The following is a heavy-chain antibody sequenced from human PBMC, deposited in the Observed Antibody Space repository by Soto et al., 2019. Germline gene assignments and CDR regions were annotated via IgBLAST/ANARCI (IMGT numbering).Heavy chain of an antibody. Sequence: EVQLVESGGVLVQPGGSLRLSCAASGFTFNTFGMNWVRQAPGKGLEWISYISVTSTTIHYADTVKGRFAISRDNAKNSLLLQMDSLRVEDSAVYYCARDGAMTGVFDYWGPGTLVAVSS. CDR2: ISVTSTTI. CDR3: ARDGAMTGVFDY. CDR1: GFTFNTFG. V-gene: IGHV3-48*01. D-gene: IGHD3-9*01. J-gene: IGHJ4*02.